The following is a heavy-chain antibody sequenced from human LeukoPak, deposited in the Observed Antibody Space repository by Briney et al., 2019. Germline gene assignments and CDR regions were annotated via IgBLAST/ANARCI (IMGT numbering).Heavy chain of an antibody. V-gene: IGHV3-15*01. Sequence: GGSLRLSCAASEFTFNKAWMSWVRQAPGKGLEWVSRIKSKTDGGTTDYAAPVKGRFTISRDDSKNTLYLQMNSLKTEDTAVYYCTTLLLRYFDWPEDAFDIWGQGTMVTVSS. D-gene: IGHD3-9*01. CDR1: EFTFNKAW. CDR3: TTLLLRYFDWPEDAFDI. J-gene: IGHJ3*02. CDR2: IKSKTDGGTT.